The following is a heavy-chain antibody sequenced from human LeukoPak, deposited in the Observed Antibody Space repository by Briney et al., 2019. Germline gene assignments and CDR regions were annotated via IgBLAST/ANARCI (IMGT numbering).Heavy chain of an antibody. Sequence: PGRSLRLSCAASGFTFSSYGMHWVRQAPGKGPEWVAVIWYDGSNKYYADSVKGRFTISRDNSKNTLYLQMNSLRAEDTAVYYCARVGYYDFWSGYYYYYYYMDVWGKGTTVTVSS. V-gene: IGHV3-33*01. CDR3: ARVGYYDFWSGYYYYYYYMDV. CDR2: IWYDGSNK. J-gene: IGHJ6*03. CDR1: GFTFSSYG. D-gene: IGHD3-3*01.